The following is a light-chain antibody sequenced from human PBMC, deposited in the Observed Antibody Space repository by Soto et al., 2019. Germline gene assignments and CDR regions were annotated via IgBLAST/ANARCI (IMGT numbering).Light chain of an antibody. V-gene: IGKV3-20*01. Sequence: EVVLTQSAGTLSLSPGERATLSCRASQSVSSNLAWYQQKPGKAPRLLIYGASTRATGIPARFSGSGSGTDFTLTISRLEPEDVAIYYRQKYGGSLMTVGQGTRL. J-gene: IGKJ5*01. CDR2: GAS. CDR1: QSVSSN. CDR3: QKYGGSLMT.